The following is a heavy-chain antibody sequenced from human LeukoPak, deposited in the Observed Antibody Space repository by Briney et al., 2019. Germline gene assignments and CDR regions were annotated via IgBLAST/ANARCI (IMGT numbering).Heavy chain of an antibody. CDR3: ARDIYGDYAY. CDR1: GGSISSYY. J-gene: IGHJ4*02. CDR2: IYYSGST. D-gene: IGHD4-17*01. V-gene: IGHV4-59*01. Sequence: SETLSLTCTVSGGSISSYYWSWIRQPPGKGLEWIGYIYYSGSTNYNPSLKSRVTISVDSSKTQFSLKLRSVTPADTAVYYCARDIYGDYAYWGQGTLVTVSS.